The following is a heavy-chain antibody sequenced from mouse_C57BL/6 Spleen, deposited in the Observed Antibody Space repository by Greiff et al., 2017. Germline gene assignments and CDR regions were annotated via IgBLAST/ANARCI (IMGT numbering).Heavy chain of an antibody. CDR3: ACLGNYGNAWFAY. V-gene: IGHV3-6*01. J-gene: IGHJ3*01. CDR2: ISYDGSN. CDR1: GYSITSGYY. Sequence: VQLQQSGPGLVKPSQSLSLTCSVTGYSITSGYYWNWIRQFPGNKLEWMGYISYDGSNNYNPSLKNRISITRDTSKNQFFLKLNSVTTEDTATYYCACLGNYGNAWFAYWGQGTLVTVSA. D-gene: IGHD2-1*01.